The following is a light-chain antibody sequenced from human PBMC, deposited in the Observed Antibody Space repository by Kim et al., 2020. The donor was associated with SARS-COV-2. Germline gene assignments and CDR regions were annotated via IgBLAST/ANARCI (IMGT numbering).Light chain of an antibody. Sequence: SASTGDRVTITCRASQGISSYLSWYQQKPGKVPRLLIYAASTLQSGVPSRFSGSGSGTDFTLTISCLQSEDFATYYCQQYYSYTYTFGQGTKLEI. CDR2: AAS. J-gene: IGKJ2*01. V-gene: IGKV1-8*01. CDR3: QQYYSYTYT. CDR1: QGISSY.